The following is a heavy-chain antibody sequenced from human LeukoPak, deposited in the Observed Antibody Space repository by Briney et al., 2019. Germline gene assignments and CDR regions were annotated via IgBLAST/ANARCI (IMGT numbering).Heavy chain of an antibody. D-gene: IGHD1-7*01. CDR1: GFTFSGYA. Sequence: GGSLRLSCAASGFTFSGYAMSWVRQPPGKGLEWVSAISGSGGHTYYADSVKGRFTISRDNSKDTLYLQMDSLRAEDTAVYYCARDSPTGTTMVYFDYWGQGTLVTVSS. CDR2: ISGSGGHT. V-gene: IGHV3-23*01. J-gene: IGHJ4*02. CDR3: ARDSPTGTTMVYFDY.